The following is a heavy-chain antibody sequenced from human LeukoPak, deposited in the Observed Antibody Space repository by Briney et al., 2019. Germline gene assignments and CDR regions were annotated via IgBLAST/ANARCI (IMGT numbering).Heavy chain of an antibody. J-gene: IGHJ4*02. Sequence: AGGSLRLSCAASGFTFSSYEMNWVRPAPGRGLEWVSYISSSGSTIYYADSVKGRFTISRDNAKNSLYLQINSLKAEDTAVYYCASGPMVRGYAGYIDFWGQGTLVTVSS. CDR3: ASGPMVRGYAGYIDF. D-gene: IGHD3-10*01. V-gene: IGHV3-48*03. CDR1: GFTFSSYE. CDR2: ISSSGSTI.